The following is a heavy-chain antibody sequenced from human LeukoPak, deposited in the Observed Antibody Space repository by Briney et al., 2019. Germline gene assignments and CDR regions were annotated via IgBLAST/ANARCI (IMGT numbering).Heavy chain of an antibody. J-gene: IGHJ4*02. CDR3: ARWGDEAY. V-gene: IGHV1-18*01. CDR2: ISAYNGNT. Sequence: ASVKDSRKGSGYTFTSYGVSWVRQAPGQGLEWMGWISAYNGNTNYAQKFKDRVALSTDSSTSTAYMELRSLTSDDTAVYYCARWGDEAYWGQGTLVTVSS. CDR1: GYTFTSYG. D-gene: IGHD3-10*01.